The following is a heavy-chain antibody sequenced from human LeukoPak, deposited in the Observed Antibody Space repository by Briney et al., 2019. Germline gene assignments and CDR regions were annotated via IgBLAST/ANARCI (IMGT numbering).Heavy chain of an antibody. J-gene: IGHJ4*02. CDR3: ARAGYDYGDSSDF. V-gene: IGHV1-2*02. CDR2: INPKNGDS. CDR1: GYPFTTYY. D-gene: IGHD4-17*01. Sequence: GASVNVSCKASGYPFTTYYIHWVRQAPGQGLEWIGCINPKNGDSKYAQKFQGRVTVTRATSIATAYMEVSRLTSDDTAVYFCARAGYDYGDSSDFWGQGTLVTVSS.